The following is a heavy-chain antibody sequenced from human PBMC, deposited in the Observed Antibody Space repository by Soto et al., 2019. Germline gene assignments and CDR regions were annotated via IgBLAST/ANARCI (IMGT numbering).Heavy chain of an antibody. CDR2: ISSSSGST. J-gene: IGHJ4*02. V-gene: IGHV3-23*01. D-gene: IGHD5-12*01. Sequence: EVQVLESGGGLVQPGGSLRLSCEASGFTFSNYAMNWVRQAPGKGLEWVSTISSSSGSTYYADSVKGRFTISRDNSKNFLYLQMNSLRGDDTAVYYCAKLGSERYSGQHSDYWGQGTLVTISS. CDR3: AKLGSERYSGQHSDY. CDR1: GFTFSNYA.